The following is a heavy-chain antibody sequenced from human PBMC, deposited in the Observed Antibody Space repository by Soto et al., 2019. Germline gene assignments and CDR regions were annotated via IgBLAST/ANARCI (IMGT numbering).Heavy chain of an antibody. J-gene: IGHJ4*02. Sequence: GASVKVSCKASGYTFSSYGLSWVRQAPGQGLEWMGWINAYNGNTNYAQKLQGRVTMTTDTSTSTAYMELRSLRSDDTAVYYCARIGEYYYDSSGYYFPDYFVSWGQGTLVTVSS. CDR3: ARIGEYYYDSSGYYFPDYFVS. CDR1: GYTFSSYG. CDR2: INAYNGNT. D-gene: IGHD3-22*01. V-gene: IGHV1-18*01.